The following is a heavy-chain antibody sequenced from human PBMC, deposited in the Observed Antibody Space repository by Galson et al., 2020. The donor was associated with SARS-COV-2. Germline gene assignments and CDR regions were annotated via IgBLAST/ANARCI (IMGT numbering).Heavy chain of an antibody. CDR2: IYYSGST. Sequence: SQTLSLTCTVSGGSISTGGYYWSWIRQLPGKGLEWIGYIYYSGSTYYNPSLKSRLIMSIDTSKNQFSLELRSVTAADAAVYYCARDHYGSGSPGYFDLWGRGTLVTVSS. CDR1: GGSISTGGYY. D-gene: IGHD3-10*01. V-gene: IGHV4-31*03. J-gene: IGHJ2*01. CDR3: ARDHYGSGSPGYFDL.